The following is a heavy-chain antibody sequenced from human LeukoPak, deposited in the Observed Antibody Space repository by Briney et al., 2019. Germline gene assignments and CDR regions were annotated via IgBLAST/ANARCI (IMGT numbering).Heavy chain of an antibody. J-gene: IGHJ4*02. D-gene: IGHD3-22*01. CDR3: AREPNYYDSSGYLDY. V-gene: IGHV4-30-4*08. Sequence: SETLSLTCTVSGGSISSSSYYWSWIRQPPGKGLEWIGYIYYSGSTYYNPSLKSRVTISVDTSKNQFSLKLSSVTAADTAVYYCAREPNYYDSSGYLDYWGQGTLVTVSS. CDR2: IYYSGST. CDR1: GGSISSSSYY.